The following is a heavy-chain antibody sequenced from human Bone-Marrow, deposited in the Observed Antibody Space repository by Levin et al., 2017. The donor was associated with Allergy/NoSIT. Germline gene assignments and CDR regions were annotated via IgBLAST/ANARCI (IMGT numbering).Heavy chain of an antibody. J-gene: IGHJ4*02. V-gene: IGHV3-7*01. CDR3: AKSTDGLDS. D-gene: IGHD1-1*01. CDR2: IREDGSET. Sequence: HGESLKISCAASGFIFSNNWMGWVRQAPGKGLEWVANIREDGSETYYVDSVKGRFTISRDNAKNSLYLQMNRLRVEDTAVYYCAKSTDGLDSWGQGTLVTVSS. CDR1: GFIFSNNW.